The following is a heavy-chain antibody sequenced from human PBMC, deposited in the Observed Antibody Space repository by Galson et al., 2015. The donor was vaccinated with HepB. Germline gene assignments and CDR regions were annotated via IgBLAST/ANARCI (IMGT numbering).Heavy chain of an antibody. J-gene: IGHJ4*02. CDR1: GFTFSSYA. CDR3: AKDGYYYDSSGYFDY. CDR2: ISDSGGST. V-gene: IGHV3-23*01. D-gene: IGHD3-22*01. Sequence: SLRLSCAASGFTFSSYAMSWVRQAPGKGLEWVSAISDSGGSTYYADSAKGRFTISRDNSKNTLYLQMNSLRAEDTAVYYCAKDGYYYDSSGYFDYWGQGTLVTVSS.